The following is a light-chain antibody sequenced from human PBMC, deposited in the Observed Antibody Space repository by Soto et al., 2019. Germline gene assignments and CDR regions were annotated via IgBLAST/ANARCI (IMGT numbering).Light chain of an antibody. Sequence: EIVLTQSPATLSLSPGERATLSCRASQSLSGHLAWFQQKPGQPPRLLIYDASNRSTGVPARFSGSGSGTGFTLTISSLEPEDFAVYFCQLRNNWPPIFTFGPGTKVDFK. CDR3: QLRNNWPPIFT. CDR2: DAS. V-gene: IGKV3-11*01. J-gene: IGKJ3*01. CDR1: QSLSGH.